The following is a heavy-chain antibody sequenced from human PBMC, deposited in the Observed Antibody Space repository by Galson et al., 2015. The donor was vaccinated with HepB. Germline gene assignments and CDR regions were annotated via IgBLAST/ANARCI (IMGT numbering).Heavy chain of an antibody. D-gene: IGHD2-15*01. CDR2: IWYDGSNK. CDR1: GFTFSSYG. V-gene: IGHV3-33*08. J-gene: IGHJ6*02. CDR3: ARDRKGGGSYRRDYGMDV. Sequence: SLRLSCAASGFTFSSYGMHWVRQAPGKGLEWVAVIWYDGSNKYYADSVKGRFTISRDNSKNTLYLQMNSLRAEDTAVYYCARDRKGGGSYRRDYGMDVWGQGTTVTVSS.